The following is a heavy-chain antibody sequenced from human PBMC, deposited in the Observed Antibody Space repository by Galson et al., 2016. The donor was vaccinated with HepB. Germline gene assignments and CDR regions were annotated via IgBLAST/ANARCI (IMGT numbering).Heavy chain of an antibody. Sequence: SLRLSCAASGFTFSSYSMIWVRQAPGKGLEWVSTIKHRGENTHYADTVKGRFTISRDNSQSSLYLQMNSLRSEDTAIYYGAGGTGWTIESWGQGTVVTVSS. J-gene: IGHJ4*02. CDR3: AGGTGWTIES. CDR2: IKHRGENT. D-gene: IGHD2-2*01. CDR1: GFTFSSYS. V-gene: IGHV3-23*01.